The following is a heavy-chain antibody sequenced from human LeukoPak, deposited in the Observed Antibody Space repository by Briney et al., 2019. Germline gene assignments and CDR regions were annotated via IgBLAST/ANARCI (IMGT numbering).Heavy chain of an antibody. CDR1: GGSISSSSYY. CDR2: IYYSGST. CDR3: ARGGSQAAAGNIAVSGTTIL. Sequence: SETLSLTCTVSGGSISSSSYYWGWIRQPPGKGLEWIGSIYYSGSTYYNPSLKSRVTISVDTSKNQFSLKLSSVTAADTAVYYCARGGSQAAAGNIAVSGTTILWGQGTLVTVSS. D-gene: IGHD6-19*01. V-gene: IGHV4-39*07. J-gene: IGHJ4*02.